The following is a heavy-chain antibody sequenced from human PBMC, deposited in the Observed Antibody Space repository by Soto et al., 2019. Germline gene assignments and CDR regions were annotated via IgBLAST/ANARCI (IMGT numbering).Heavy chain of an antibody. CDR3: ARGARFNRYYWYFDL. Sequence: QVQLQQWGAGLLKPSETLSLTCAVYGGSFSGYYWSWIRQPPGKGLEWIGEINHSGSTNYNPSLNSRVTLSVDTSKNPFSLKLSSVTAADTAVYYCARGARFNRYYWYFDLWGRGTLVTVSS. J-gene: IGHJ2*01. D-gene: IGHD3-3*01. V-gene: IGHV4-34*01. CDR2: INHSGST. CDR1: GGSFSGYY.